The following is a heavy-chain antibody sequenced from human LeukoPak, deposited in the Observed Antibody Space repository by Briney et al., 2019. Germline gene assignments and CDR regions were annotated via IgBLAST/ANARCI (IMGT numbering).Heavy chain of an antibody. D-gene: IGHD3-10*01. J-gene: IGHJ4*02. CDR3: ARLSGYYGFY. V-gene: IGHV4-39*01. CDR1: GGSISSSSYY. Sequence: PSETLSLTCTVSGGSISSSSYYWGWIRQPPGKGLEWIGSIYYSGSTYYNPSLKSRVTISVDTSKNQFSLKLSSVTAADTAVYYCARLSGYYGFYWGQGTLVTVSS. CDR2: IYYSGST.